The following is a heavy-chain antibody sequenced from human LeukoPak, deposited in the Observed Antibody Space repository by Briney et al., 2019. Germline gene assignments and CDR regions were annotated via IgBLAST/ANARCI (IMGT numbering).Heavy chain of an antibody. Sequence: PGGSLRLSCAASVFTFSTYAMSGVRQAPGKGLEWGSAISARGDTYYSDSVKGRFTISRDNTKNALYLQMDSLRAEDTAVYYCARHYYDNSGYYGDDYWGQGTLVTVSS. V-gene: IGHV3-23*01. D-gene: IGHD3-22*01. J-gene: IGHJ4*02. CDR3: ARHYYDNSGYYGDDY. CDR2: ISARGDT. CDR1: VFTFSTYA.